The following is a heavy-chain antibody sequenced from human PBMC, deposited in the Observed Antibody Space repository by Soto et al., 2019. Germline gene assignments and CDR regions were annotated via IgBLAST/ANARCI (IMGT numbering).Heavy chain of an antibody. D-gene: IGHD2-15*01. CDR1: GYTFTSYG. CDR3: AGVRDIVVVVAANNWFAP. Sequence: ASVKVSCKASGYTFTSYGISWVRQAPGQGLEWMGWISAYNGNTNYAQKLQGRVTMTTDTSTSTAYMELRSLRSDDTAVYYCAGVRDIVVVVAANNWFAPWGQGTLVTVSS. CDR2: ISAYNGNT. J-gene: IGHJ5*02. V-gene: IGHV1-18*01.